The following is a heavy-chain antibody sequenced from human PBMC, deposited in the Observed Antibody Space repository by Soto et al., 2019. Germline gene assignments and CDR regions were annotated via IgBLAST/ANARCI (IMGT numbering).Heavy chain of an antibody. D-gene: IGHD3-16*01. CDR2: MNPGSGDT. V-gene: IGHV1-8*01. CDR1: GYSFPNNY. CDR3: ARMETFGSLNWFDP. J-gene: IGHJ5*02. Sequence: ASVNVSCKSSGYSFPNNYVSWVRQATGQGLECMGWMNPGSGDTGYAQKFQGRVTMTRDISIATAYMELSSLRSDDTAIYYCARMETFGSLNWFDPWGQGTLVTVSS.